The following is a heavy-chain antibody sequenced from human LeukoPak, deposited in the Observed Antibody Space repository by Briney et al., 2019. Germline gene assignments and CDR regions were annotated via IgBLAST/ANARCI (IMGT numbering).Heavy chain of an antibody. CDR1: GFTFDDYA. V-gene: IGHV3-9*01. Sequence: GRCLRLSCAASGFTFDDYAMHWVREAPGEGLGWVSGIMGDVGSIGYADSVKGRFTISSDNAKNSLYLQMNSLRAEDTALYSCAKESLKAYFDYWPQGPLVTVSS. CDR2: IMGDVGSI. J-gene: IGHJ4*02. CDR3: AKESLKAYFDY.